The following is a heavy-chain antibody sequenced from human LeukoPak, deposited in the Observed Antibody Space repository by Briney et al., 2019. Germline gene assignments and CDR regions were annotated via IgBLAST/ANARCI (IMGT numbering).Heavy chain of an antibody. D-gene: IGHD5-24*01. CDR3: TRRAARWQFDL. Sequence: GRSLRLSCAVSGFNFDDYAMHWVRQAPGRGLEWVSGINWKTGNGIYADSVKGRFTISRDNAKNSLFLQMSSLRAEDTALYYCTRRAARWQFDLWGRGTLLTVSS. V-gene: IGHV3-9*01. J-gene: IGHJ2*01. CDR1: GFNFDDYA. CDR2: INWKTGNG.